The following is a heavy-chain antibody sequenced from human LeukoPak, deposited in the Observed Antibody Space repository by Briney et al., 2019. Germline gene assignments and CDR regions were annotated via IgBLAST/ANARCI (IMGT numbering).Heavy chain of an antibody. V-gene: IGHV5-51*01. J-gene: IGHJ4*02. CDR3: AKSSGYYKGYFDY. D-gene: IGHD6-19*01. Sequence: GESLKISCKGSGYSFSSYWIVWVRQMPGKGLEWMGIIYPADSDTRYSLSFQGQVTISVDKSISTAYVQWSSLKASDTAICYCAKSSGYYKGYFDYWGQGTLVTVSS. CDR1: GYSFSSYW. CDR2: IYPADSDT.